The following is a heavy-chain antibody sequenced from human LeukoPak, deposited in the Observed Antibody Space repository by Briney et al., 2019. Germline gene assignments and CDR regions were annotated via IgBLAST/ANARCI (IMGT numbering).Heavy chain of an antibody. V-gene: IGHV1-69*05. CDR2: IIPIFGTA. Sequence: ASVKVSCKASGGTFSSYAISWVRQAPGQGLEWMGGIIPIFGTANYAQKFQGRVTMTRDTSTSTVYMELSSLRSEDTAVYYCARDVGATPFDYWGQGTLVTVSS. CDR3: ARDVGATPFDY. CDR1: GGTFSSYA. J-gene: IGHJ4*02. D-gene: IGHD1-26*01.